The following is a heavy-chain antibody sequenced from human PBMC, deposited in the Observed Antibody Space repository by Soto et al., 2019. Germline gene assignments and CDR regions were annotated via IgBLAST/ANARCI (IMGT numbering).Heavy chain of an antibody. CDR2: ISAGGST. D-gene: IGHD2-2*02. V-gene: IGHV3-23*01. CDR3: ANVPIWCSSTSCYTEGFDY. J-gene: IGHJ4*02. CDR1: GFTFSDYA. Sequence: PVGSLRLSCTASGFTFSDYAMSWVRQPPGKGLEWVSVISAGGSTYYADSVKGRFTVSRANSKNTLYLQMNSLRAEDTAVYYCANVPIWCSSTSCYTEGFDYWGQGTLVTVSS.